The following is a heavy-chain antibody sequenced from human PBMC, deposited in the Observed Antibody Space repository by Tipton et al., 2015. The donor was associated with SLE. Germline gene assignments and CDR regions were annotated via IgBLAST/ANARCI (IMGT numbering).Heavy chain of an antibody. D-gene: IGHD3-16*01. J-gene: IGHJ3*02. CDR1: GITFRSYA. CDR2: ISGSGGST. CDR3: AREGGTRWGRHAFDI. Sequence: SLRLSCAASGITFRSYAMSWVRQAPGKGLEWVSVISGSGGSTYYADSVKGRFTISRDNSKNALFLQMNSLRSEDTAVYYCAREGGTRWGRHAFDIWGQGTMVTVSS. V-gene: IGHV3-23*01.